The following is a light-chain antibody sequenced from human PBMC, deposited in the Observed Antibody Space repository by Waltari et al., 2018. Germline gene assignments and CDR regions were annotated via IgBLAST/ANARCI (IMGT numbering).Light chain of an antibody. CDR2: EGS. J-gene: IGLJ2*01. V-gene: IGLV2-23*01. Sequence: QSALTQPASVSGSPGQSITVSCTGTSSDVGSYNLVSWYQQHPGKAPKLMIYEGSKRPSGVSNRFSGSKSGDTASLTFSGLQAEDEADYYCCSYAGSSTLLFGGGTKVTVL. CDR3: CSYAGSSTLL. CDR1: SSDVGSYNL.